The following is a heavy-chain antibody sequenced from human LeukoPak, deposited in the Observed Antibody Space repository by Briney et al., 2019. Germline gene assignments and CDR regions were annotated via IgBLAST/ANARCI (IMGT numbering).Heavy chain of an antibody. V-gene: IGHV3-74*01. CDR1: GITLSRYW. CDR3: VREGVGDSFDS. D-gene: IGHD2-8*01. J-gene: IGHJ4*02. Sequence: PGGSLRLSCEASGITLSRYWMHWVRQAPGKGLVWVARISSDGSRTTYADALQGRFTISRDNAKNTMNLHMRSLRAEDTAVYYSVREGVGDSFDSWGQGTLVTVSS. CDR2: ISSDGSRT.